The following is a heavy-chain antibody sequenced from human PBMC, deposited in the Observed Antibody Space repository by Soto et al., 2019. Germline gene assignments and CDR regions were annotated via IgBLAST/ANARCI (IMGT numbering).Heavy chain of an antibody. V-gene: IGHV4-31*03. CDR2: IYYSGST. Sequence: SETLSLTCTVSGGSISSGGYYWSWIRQHPRKGLERIGYIYYSGSTYYNPSLKNRVTISVDTSKNQFSLKLSSVTAADTAVYYCARDLTSIADRRNKYYYYYGMDVWGQGTTVTVSS. D-gene: IGHD6-6*01. CDR3: ARDLTSIADRRNKYYYYYGMDV. J-gene: IGHJ6*02. CDR1: GGSISSGGYY.